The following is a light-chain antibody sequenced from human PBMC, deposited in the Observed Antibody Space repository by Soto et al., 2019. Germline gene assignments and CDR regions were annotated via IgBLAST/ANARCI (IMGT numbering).Light chain of an antibody. V-gene: IGKV3-11*01. J-gene: IGKJ5*01. CDR3: QQRRNWPPT. CDR2: DAS. Sequence: EIVLTQSPATLSLSPGERATLSCRASQSVSSYLAWYQQKPGQAPRLLIYDASNRATGIPARFSGSGSGTDFTLTISSLEPEDFAVYYCQQRRNWPPTFGPGTRLEIK. CDR1: QSVSSY.